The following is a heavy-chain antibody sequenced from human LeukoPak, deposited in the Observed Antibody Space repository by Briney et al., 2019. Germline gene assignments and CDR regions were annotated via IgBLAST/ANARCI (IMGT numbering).Heavy chain of an antibody. V-gene: IGHV4-59*08. Sequence: SETLSLTCTVSGGSISSYYWSWIRQPPGKGLEWIGYIYYSGSTSYNPSLKSRVTISVDTSKNQFSLKLSSVTAADTAVYYCARHDADSSSWYNYWGQGTLVTVSS. CDR2: IYYSGST. J-gene: IGHJ4*02. CDR1: GGSISSYY. CDR3: ARHDADSSSWYNY. D-gene: IGHD6-13*01.